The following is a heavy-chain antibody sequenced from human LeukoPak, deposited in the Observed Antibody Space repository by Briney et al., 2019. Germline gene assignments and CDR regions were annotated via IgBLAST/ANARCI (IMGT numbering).Heavy chain of an antibody. D-gene: IGHD1-7*01. V-gene: IGHV4-4*07. CDR3: ARQNYGAATIKY. CDR2: IYTSGSI. CDR1: GGSISSYY. Sequence: SETLSLTCTVSGGSISSYYWSWIRQPAGKGLEWIGRIYTSGSITYNPSLKSRVSMSVDTSKNQFSLKLSSVTAADTAVYFCARQNYGAATIKYWGQGTLVTVSS. J-gene: IGHJ4*02.